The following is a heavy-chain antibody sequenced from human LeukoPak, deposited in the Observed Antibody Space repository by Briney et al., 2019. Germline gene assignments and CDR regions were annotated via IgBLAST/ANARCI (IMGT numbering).Heavy chain of an antibody. CDR3: AREAANMVRGVMGK. CDR2: ITPGGGT. J-gene: IGHJ4*02. Sequence: ASVKVSCRASGFAFTTYAIHWVRQAPGQGLEWMGWITPGGGTNYPQKFQGRVAITWDTSITTAYMDLSRLTSDDTAVYYCAREAANMVRGVMGKWGQGTLVTVSS. CDR1: GFAFTTYA. V-gene: IGHV1-2*02. D-gene: IGHD3-10*01.